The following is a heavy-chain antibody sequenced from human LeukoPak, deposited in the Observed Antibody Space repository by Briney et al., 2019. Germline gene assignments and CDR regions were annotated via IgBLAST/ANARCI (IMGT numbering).Heavy chain of an antibody. Sequence: GGSLRLSCAASGFTFSTYSMTWVRQTPGKGLEWVSSISSGSTYIYYADSLKGRFTISRDNATNSLYLQMNGLRAEDTAVYYCARRYSSGWSSAVDYWGQGTLVTVSS. D-gene: IGHD6-19*01. V-gene: IGHV3-21*01. CDR3: ARRYSSGWSSAVDY. CDR1: GFTFSTYS. J-gene: IGHJ4*02. CDR2: ISSGSTYI.